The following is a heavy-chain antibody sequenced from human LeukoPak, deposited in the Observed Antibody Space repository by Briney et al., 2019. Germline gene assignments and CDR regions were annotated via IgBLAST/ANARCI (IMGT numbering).Heavy chain of an antibody. CDR2: IWYDGSNK. J-gene: IGHJ3*02. Sequence: GRSLRLSCAASGFTSSSYGMHWVRQAPGKGLEWVAVIWYDGSNKYYADSVKGRFTISRDNSKNTLYLQMNSLRAEDTAVYYCAKAPYCTNGVCYAFDIWGQGTMVTVSS. D-gene: IGHD2-8*01. CDR3: AKAPYCTNGVCYAFDI. CDR1: GFTSSSYG. V-gene: IGHV3-33*06.